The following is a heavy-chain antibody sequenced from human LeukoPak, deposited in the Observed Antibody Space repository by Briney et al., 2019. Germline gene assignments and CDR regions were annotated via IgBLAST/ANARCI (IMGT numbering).Heavy chain of an antibody. CDR1: GFTFSSHS. CDR3: ARWRGPQSEFDC. CDR2: IGLDGAQK. D-gene: IGHD5-24*01. V-gene: IGHV3-7*01. Sequence: GGSLRLSCAASGFTFSSHSMGWVRQAPGKGLECVATIGLDGAQKDFVDSVKGRFTLSRDNAKNSLFLEMNRLRVEDTAVYYCARWRGPQSEFDCWGQGTLVTVSS. J-gene: IGHJ4*02.